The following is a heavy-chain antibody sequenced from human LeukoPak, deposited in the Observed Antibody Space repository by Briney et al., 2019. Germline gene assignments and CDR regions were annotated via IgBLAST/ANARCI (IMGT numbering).Heavy chain of an antibody. Sequence: ASVKVSCKASGYTFTGYYMHWVRQAPGQGLEWVVWINPNNGGTNYAQTFQGRVTMTRDTSISTAYMELSRLRFDDTAVYYCARGGSRSSGAFDIWGQGTMVTVSS. CDR3: ARGGSRSSGAFDI. J-gene: IGHJ3*02. CDR2: INPNNGGT. V-gene: IGHV1-2*02. CDR1: GYTFTGYY. D-gene: IGHD6-13*01.